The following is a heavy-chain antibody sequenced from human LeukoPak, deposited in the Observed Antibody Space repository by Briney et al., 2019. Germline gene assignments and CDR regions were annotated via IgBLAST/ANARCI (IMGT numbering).Heavy chain of an antibody. V-gene: IGHV5-51*01. J-gene: IGHJ4*02. CDR2: IYPGDSDT. Sequence: GESLKISCKGSEYSFISYWIGWVRQTPGKGLEWMGIIYPGDSDTRYSPSFQGQVTISADKSISTAYLQWSSLKASDTAMYYGARLSASIAVADTSWDYWGQGTLVTVSS. CDR1: EYSFISYW. CDR3: ARLSASIAVADTSWDY. D-gene: IGHD6-19*01.